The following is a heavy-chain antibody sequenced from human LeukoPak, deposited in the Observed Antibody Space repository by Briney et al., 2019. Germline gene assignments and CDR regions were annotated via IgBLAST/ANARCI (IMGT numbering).Heavy chain of an antibody. CDR1: GFTFSTTW. CDR3: ARDNYYSIDY. D-gene: IGHD1-26*01. Sequence: GGSLRLSCGASGFTFSTTWMHWARQAPGKGLVCVSRINSDGTSTVYADSVKGRFTTSRDNAKNTVYLQMSGLGVDDTAVYYCARDNYYSIDYWGQGTLVTVSS. CDR2: INSDGTST. J-gene: IGHJ4*02. V-gene: IGHV3-74*01.